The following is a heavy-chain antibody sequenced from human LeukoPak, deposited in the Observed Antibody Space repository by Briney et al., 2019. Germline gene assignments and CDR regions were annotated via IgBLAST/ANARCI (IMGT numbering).Heavy chain of an antibody. CDR3: ATGGFSPAPFDY. D-gene: IGHD3-3*01. J-gene: IGHJ4*02. CDR1: GYTFTDYY. CDR2: INPNSGGT. Sequence: ASVKVSCKASGYTFTDYYMHWVRQAPGQGLEWMGWINPNSGGTNYAQKFQGRVTMTEDTSTDTAYMELSSLRSEDTAVYYCATGGFSPAPFDYWGQGTLVTVSS. V-gene: IGHV1-2*02.